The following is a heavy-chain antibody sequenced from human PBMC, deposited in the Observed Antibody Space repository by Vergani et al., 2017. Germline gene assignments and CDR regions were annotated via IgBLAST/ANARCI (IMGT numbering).Heavy chain of an antibody. Sequence: QVQLVQSGAEVKKPGSSVKVSCKASGGTFSSYAISWVRQAPGQGLEWMGRIIPILGIANYAQKFQGRVTITADKSTSTAYMELSSLRSEDTAVYYCASGGSYYDSSGLILYWGQGTLVTVSS. J-gene: IGHJ4*02. CDR2: IIPILGIA. V-gene: IGHV1-69*04. CDR1: GGTFSSYA. D-gene: IGHD3-22*01. CDR3: ASGGSYYDSSGLILY.